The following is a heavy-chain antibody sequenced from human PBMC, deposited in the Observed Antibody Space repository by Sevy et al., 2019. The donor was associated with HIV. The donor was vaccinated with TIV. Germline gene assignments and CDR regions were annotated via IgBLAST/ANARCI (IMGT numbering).Heavy chain of an antibody. J-gene: IGHJ4*02. CDR2: LSFGCGKI. D-gene: IGHD2-8*01. V-gene: IGHV3-23*01. CDR1: GFAFYDYS. Sequence: GGSLRLSCAASGFAFYDYSMSWIRQAPGKGLEWVATLSFGCGKINYADSVKGRFTISRDNSKNSFYLQMDNLSVEDTALYYFARKGCTRPHDYWGQGTRVTVSS. CDR3: ARKGCTRPHDY.